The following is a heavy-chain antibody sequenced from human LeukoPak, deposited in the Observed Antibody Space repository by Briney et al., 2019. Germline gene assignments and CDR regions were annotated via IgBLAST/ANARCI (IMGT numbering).Heavy chain of an antibody. V-gene: IGHV1-24*01. CDR1: GYTLTELS. CDR2: FDPEDGET. J-gene: IGHJ4*02. Sequence: ASVKVSCKVSGYTLTELSMHWVRQAPGKGFEWMGGFDPEDGETIYAQKFQGRVTMTEDTSTDTAYMELSSLRSEDTAVYYCATDWNDEFSFDYWGQGTLVTVSP. D-gene: IGHD1-1*01. CDR3: ATDWNDEFSFDY.